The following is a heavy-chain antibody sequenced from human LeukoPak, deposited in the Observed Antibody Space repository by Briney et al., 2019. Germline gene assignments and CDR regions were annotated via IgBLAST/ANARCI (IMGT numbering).Heavy chain of an antibody. CDR3: ARLHATVATNPPYGYFDL. J-gene: IGHJ2*01. V-gene: IGHV4-39*01. CDR1: GGSISGYY. D-gene: IGHD4-23*01. CDR2: FYYSGST. Sequence: SETLSLTCSVSGGSISGYYWGWIRQPPGKGLEWIGWFYYSGSTYYSPSLKGRVTISIDTSKNQFALKLRTGIAADTAVYYCARLHATVATNPPYGYFDLWGRGTLVTVSS.